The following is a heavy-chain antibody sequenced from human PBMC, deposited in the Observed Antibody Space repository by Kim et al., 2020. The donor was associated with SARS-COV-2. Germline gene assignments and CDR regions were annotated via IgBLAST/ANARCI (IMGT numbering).Heavy chain of an antibody. CDR3: ARGVDTAMACDY. Sequence: SETLSLTCTVSGGSISSYYWSWIRQPPGKGLEWIGYIYYSGSSNYNPSLKSRVTISVDTSKNQFSLKLSSVTAADTAVYYCARGVDTAMACDYWGQGTLVTVSS. J-gene: IGHJ4*02. CDR1: GGSISSYY. V-gene: IGHV4-59*01. CDR2: IYYSGSS. D-gene: IGHD5-18*01.